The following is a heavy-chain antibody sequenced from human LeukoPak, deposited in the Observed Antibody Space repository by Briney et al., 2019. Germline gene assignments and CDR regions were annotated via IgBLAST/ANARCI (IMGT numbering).Heavy chain of an antibody. Sequence: GGSLRLSCAASGFTFSNFVMSWVRQVPGKGLQWVAAIGGSGGSTYYADSVKGRFTISRDNSKDTLYLQMNSLRADDTAVYYCAKGRLWPDWFDPWGQGTLVTVSS. D-gene: IGHD4/OR15-4a*01. J-gene: IGHJ5*02. CDR1: GFTFSNFV. V-gene: IGHV3-23*01. CDR2: IGGSGGST. CDR3: AKGRLWPDWFDP.